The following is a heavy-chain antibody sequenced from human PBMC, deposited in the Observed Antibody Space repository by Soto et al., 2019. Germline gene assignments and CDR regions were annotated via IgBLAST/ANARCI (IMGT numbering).Heavy chain of an antibody. D-gene: IGHD3-16*01. Sequence: QVQLVQSGAEVKKPGASVKVSCKASGYTFTSYGISWVRQAPGQGLEWMGWISAYNGNTNYAQKLQGRVTMTTDPSTSTAYMELRSLRSDDTAVYYCARDLPGETIADGATDYWGQGTLVTVSS. V-gene: IGHV1-18*01. J-gene: IGHJ4*02. CDR1: GYTFTSYG. CDR2: ISAYNGNT. CDR3: ARDLPGETIADGATDY.